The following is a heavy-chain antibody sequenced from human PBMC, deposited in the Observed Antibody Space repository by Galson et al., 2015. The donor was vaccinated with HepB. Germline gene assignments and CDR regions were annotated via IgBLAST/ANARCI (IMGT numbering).Heavy chain of an antibody. D-gene: IGHD3-16*01. Sequence: SLRLSCAASGFTVSSNHMSWVRQAPGKGLEWVSVIYSGGSTYYADSVKGRFTISRDNSKNTLYLQMNSLRAEDTAVYYCARAGGSPTYYFDYWGQGTLVTVSS. CDR1: GFTVSSNH. CDR3: ARAGGSPTYYFDY. J-gene: IGHJ4*02. V-gene: IGHV3-53*01. CDR2: IYSGGST.